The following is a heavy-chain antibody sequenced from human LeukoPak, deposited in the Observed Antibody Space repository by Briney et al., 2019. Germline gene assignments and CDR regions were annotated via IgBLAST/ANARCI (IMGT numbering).Heavy chain of an antibody. J-gene: IGHJ4*02. CDR3: AREFFYSSGTKSNRVDY. CDR2: INPNGGGT. V-gene: IGHV1-2*02. Sequence: ASVKVSCKASGYTFTSYDINWVRQATGQGLEWMGWINPNGGGTNYAQKFQGRVTMTRDTSISTAYMELSRLRSEDTAVYYCAREFFYSSGTKSNRVDYWGQGTLVTVSS. D-gene: IGHD6-19*01. CDR1: GYTFTSYD.